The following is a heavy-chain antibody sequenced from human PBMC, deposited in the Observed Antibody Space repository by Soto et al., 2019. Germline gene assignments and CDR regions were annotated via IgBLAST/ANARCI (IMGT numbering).Heavy chain of an antibody. CDR2: INAGNGNT. CDR1: GYTFTSYA. CDR3: ASQDYYDSSGYYSFDY. D-gene: IGHD3-22*01. J-gene: IGHJ4*02. V-gene: IGHV1-3*01. Sequence: ASVKVSCKASGYTFTSYAMHWVRQAPGQRLEWMGWINAGNGNTKYSQRFQGRVTITRDTSASTAYMELSSLRSEDTAVYYCASQDYYDSSGYYSFDYWGQGTLVTVSS.